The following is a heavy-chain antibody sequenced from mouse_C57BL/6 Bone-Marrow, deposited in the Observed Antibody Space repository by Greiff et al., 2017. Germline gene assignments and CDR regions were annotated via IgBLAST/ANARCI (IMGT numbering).Heavy chain of an antibody. CDR3: ARFHWDGGFAY. Sequence: QVQLQQSGAELVKPGASVKISCKASGYAFSSYWMNWVKQRPGKGLEWIGQIYPGDGDTNYNGKIKGKATLTADKSSSTAYMHLSSLTSEDSAVYYCARFHWDGGFAYWGQGTLVTVSA. CDR1: GYAFSSYW. V-gene: IGHV1-80*01. J-gene: IGHJ3*01. CDR2: IYPGDGDT. D-gene: IGHD4-1*01.